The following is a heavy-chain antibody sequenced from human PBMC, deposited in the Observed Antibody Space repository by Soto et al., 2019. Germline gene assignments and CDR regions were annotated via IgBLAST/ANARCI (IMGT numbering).Heavy chain of an antibody. Sequence: PGGSLRLSCAASGFTFSSYGMHWVRQAPGKGLEWVAVISYDGSNKYYADSVKGRFTISRDNSKNTLYLQMNSLRAEDTAVYYCAKDQCGGDCYVNDYWGQGTLVTVSS. D-gene: IGHD2-21*02. CDR3: AKDQCGGDCYVNDY. CDR1: GFTFSSYG. V-gene: IGHV3-30*18. CDR2: ISYDGSNK. J-gene: IGHJ4*02.